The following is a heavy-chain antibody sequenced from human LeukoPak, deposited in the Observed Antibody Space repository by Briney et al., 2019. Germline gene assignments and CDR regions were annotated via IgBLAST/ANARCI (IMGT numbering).Heavy chain of an antibody. CDR1: GGSFSGYY. Sequence: PSETLSLTCAVDGGSFSGYYCSCVRQPPGKGLEWIGEINHSGSTNYNPSLKSRVTLSVDTSKNEVPLTLRSVTAADTAVYYCVRERGYYGDPLWGQGTLVIVSS. J-gene: IGHJ4*02. D-gene: IGHD4-17*01. CDR2: INHSGST. CDR3: VRERGYYGDPL. V-gene: IGHV4-34*01.